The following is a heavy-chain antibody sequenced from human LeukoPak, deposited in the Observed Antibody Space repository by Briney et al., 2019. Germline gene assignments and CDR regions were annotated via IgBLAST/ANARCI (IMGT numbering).Heavy chain of an antibody. Sequence: GGSLRLSCAASGFTFSSYSMNWVRQAPGKGLEWVSSMSSSSSYIYYADSVKGRFTISRDNAKNSLYLQMNSLRAEDTAVYYCARVLRDYDFWSGYYTVDYWGQGTLVTVSS. V-gene: IGHV3-21*01. CDR1: GFTFSSYS. CDR3: ARVLRDYDFWSGYYTVDY. J-gene: IGHJ4*02. CDR2: MSSSSSYI. D-gene: IGHD3-3*01.